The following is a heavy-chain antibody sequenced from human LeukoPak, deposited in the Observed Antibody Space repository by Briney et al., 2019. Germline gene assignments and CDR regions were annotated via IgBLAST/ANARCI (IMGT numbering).Heavy chain of an antibody. V-gene: IGHV4-59*01. CDR3: ARNGRWLQLHYYYYMDV. J-gene: IGHJ6*03. CDR2: IYYSGST. Sequence: SETLSLTCTVSGGSISSYYWSWLRQPPGKGLEWFGYIYYSGSTNYNPSPKSRVTISVDTSKNQFSLKLSSVTAADTAVYYCARNGRWLQLHYYYYMDVWGKGTTVTVSS. D-gene: IGHD5-24*01. CDR1: GGSISSYY.